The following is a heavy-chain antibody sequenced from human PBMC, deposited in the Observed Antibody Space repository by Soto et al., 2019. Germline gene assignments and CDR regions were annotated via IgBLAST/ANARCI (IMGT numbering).Heavy chain of an antibody. D-gene: IGHD2-2*01. CDR3: ARDILGYCSSTSCYAGY. J-gene: IGHJ4*02. Sequence: ASVTVSCTASGYTFTIYGISWVRQAPGQGLEWMGWISAYNGNTNYAQKLQGRVTMTTDTSTSTAYMELRSPRSDDTAVYYCARDILGYCSSTSCYAGYWGQGTLVTVSS. V-gene: IGHV1-18*01. CDR1: GYTFTIYG. CDR2: ISAYNGNT.